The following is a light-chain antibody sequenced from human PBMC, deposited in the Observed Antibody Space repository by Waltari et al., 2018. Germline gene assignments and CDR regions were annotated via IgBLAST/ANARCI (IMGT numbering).Light chain of an antibody. J-gene: IGLJ3*02. Sequence: QSVLTQSPSVSGTPGQRVTISCSGSNSNIGSNFVNWYQQLPGKAPKLLIYNDNQGPSGVPDRFSASKSGTSAALAITGLQSEDEADYYCAVWDDSLGGVFGGGTKLTVL. CDR3: AVWDDSLGGV. CDR2: NDN. CDR1: NSNIGSNF. V-gene: IGLV1-44*01.